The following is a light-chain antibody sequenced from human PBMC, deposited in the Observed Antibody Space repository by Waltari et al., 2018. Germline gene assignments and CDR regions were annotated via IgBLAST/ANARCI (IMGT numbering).Light chain of an antibody. CDR1: QSVLDSSNNKNF. CDR2: WAS. V-gene: IGKV4-1*01. CDR3: QQYYSTLS. J-gene: IGKJ4*01. Sequence: KSSQSVLDSSNNKNFLAWYQQKPGQPPKLLISWASTRESGVPDRFSGSGSGTDFTLTISSLQPEDVAVYSCQQYYSTLSFGGGTKVEIK.